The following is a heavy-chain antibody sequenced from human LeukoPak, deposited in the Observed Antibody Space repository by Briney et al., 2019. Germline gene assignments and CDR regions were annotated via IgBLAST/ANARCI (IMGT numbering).Heavy chain of an antibody. CDR2: IYYSGTT. CDR3: ARPAVKYSNYYFDY. Sequence: PSETLSLTRTVSGGSISSSSYYWGWIRQPPGKGLEWIGSIYYSGTTYYNPSLKSRVTISVDTSKNQFSLNLSSVTAADTAVYYCARPAVKYSNYYFDYWGQGTLVTVSS. V-gene: IGHV4-39*01. J-gene: IGHJ4*02. CDR1: GGSISSSSYY. D-gene: IGHD4-11*01.